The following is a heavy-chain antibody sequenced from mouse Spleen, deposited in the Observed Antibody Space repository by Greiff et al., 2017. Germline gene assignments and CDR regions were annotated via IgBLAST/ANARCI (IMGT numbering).Heavy chain of an antibody. CDR3: ARGPTARATWFAY. V-gene: IGHV1-22*01. CDR1: GYTFTDYN. D-gene: IGHD3-2*01. CDR2: INPNNGGT. J-gene: IGHJ3*01. Sequence: EVQLQQSGPELVKPGASVKMSCKASGYTFTDYNMHWVKQSHGKSLEWIGYINPNNGGTSYNQKFKGKATLTVNKSSSTAYMELRSLTSEDSAVYYCARGPTARATWFAYWGQGTLVTVSA.